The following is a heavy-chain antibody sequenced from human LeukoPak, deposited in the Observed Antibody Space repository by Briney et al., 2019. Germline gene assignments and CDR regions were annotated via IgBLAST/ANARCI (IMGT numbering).Heavy chain of an antibody. V-gene: IGHV1-46*01. CDR2: INPSGGST. CDR1: GYTFTSYY. CDR3: ASNEYCSGGSCYGPFDY. J-gene: IGHJ4*02. Sequence: GASVKVSCKASGYTFTSYYMHWVRQAPGQGLEWMGIINPSGGSTSYAQKFQGRVTMTRDTSTSTVYMELSSLRSEDTAVYYCASNEYCSGGSCYGPFDYWGQGTLVTVSS. D-gene: IGHD2-15*01.